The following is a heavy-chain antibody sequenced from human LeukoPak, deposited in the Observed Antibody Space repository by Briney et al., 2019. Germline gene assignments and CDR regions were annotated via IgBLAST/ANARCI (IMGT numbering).Heavy chain of an antibody. J-gene: IGHJ4*02. Sequence: PGGSLRLSCAASGFTFDDYAMHWVRQAPGKGLEWVSLISGDGGSTYYADSVKGRFTISRDNSKNSLYLQMNSLRTGDTALYYCAKDIIRYFDWHPLEAPGDIDYWGQGTLVTVSS. V-gene: IGHV3-43*02. D-gene: IGHD3-9*01. CDR1: GFTFDDYA. CDR2: ISGDGGST. CDR3: AKDIIRYFDWHPLEAPGDIDY.